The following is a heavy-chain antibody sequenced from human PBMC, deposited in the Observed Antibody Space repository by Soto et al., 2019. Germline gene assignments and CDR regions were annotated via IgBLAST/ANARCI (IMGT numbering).Heavy chain of an antibody. CDR2: ISSSSSYI. Sequence: LRLSCAASGFTFSSYSMNWVRQAPGKGLEWVSSISSSSSYIYYADSVKGRFTISRDNAKNSLYLQMNSLRAEDTAVYYCARTYCSGGSCYSVFAGYYYGMDVWGQGTTVTVSS. V-gene: IGHV3-21*01. D-gene: IGHD2-15*01. J-gene: IGHJ6*02. CDR3: ARTYCSGGSCYSVFAGYYYGMDV. CDR1: GFTFSSYS.